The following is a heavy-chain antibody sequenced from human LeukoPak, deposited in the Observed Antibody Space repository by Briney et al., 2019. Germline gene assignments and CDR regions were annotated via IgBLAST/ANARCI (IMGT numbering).Heavy chain of an antibody. CDR1: GFTLSSYW. J-gene: IGHJ3*02. V-gene: IGHV3-7*01. CDR3: ASSYFDNSLHAYDI. D-gene: IGHD3-22*01. CDR2: IKQDGGEL. Sequence: GGSLRLSCAASGFTLSSYWMSWVRQAPGKGLEWVANIKQDGGELYYVDSVKGRFTISRDNTKNSLFLHMSSLRAEDTAVYFCASSYFDNSLHAYDIWGQGTMVTVSS.